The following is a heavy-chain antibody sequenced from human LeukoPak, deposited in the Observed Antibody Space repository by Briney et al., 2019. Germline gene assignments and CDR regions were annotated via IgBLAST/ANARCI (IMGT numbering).Heavy chain of an antibody. CDR1: GFTFSDYY. Sequence: GGSLRLSCAASGFTFSDYYMNWVRQAPGKGLEWVAVISYDGSNKYYADSVKGRFTISRDNSKNTLYLQMNSLRAEDKKKRTWIQLPYYYYYMDVWGKGTTVTVSS. CDR2: ISYDGSNK. D-gene: IGHD5-18*01. V-gene: IGHV3-30-3*01. CDR3: IQLPYYYYYMDV. J-gene: IGHJ6*03.